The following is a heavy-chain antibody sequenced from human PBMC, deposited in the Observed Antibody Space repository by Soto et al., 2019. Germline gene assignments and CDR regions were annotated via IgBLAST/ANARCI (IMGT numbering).Heavy chain of an antibody. J-gene: IGHJ4*02. Sequence: PGGSLRLSCAASGFTFSTYSMNWVRQAPGKGLEWVSSISSSSSYIYHADSVKGRFTVSRDNAKNSLYLQMNSLRAEDTAVYYCARDRPLGYWGQGTLVTVS. CDR3: ARDRPLGY. V-gene: IGHV3-21*01. CDR1: GFTFSTYS. CDR2: ISSSSSYI.